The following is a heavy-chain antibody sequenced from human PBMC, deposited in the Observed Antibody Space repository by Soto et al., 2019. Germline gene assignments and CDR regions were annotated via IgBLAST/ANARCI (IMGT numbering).Heavy chain of an antibody. D-gene: IGHD3-10*01. J-gene: IGHJ6*02. CDR3: AREGPRAVRGVRGVIGRGGGMEV. CDR1: GGSISSYY. V-gene: IGHV4-59*01. CDR2: IYYSGST. Sequence: PSETLSLTCTVSGGSISSYYWSWIRQPPGKGLEWIGYIYYSGSTNYSPSLKSRVTISVDTSKNQFSLKLSSVTAADTAVYYCAREGPRAVRGVRGVIGRGGGMEVWGQGTTVTVSS.